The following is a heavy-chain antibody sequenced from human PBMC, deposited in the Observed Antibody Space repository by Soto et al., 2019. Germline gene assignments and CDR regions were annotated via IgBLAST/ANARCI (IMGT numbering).Heavy chain of an antibody. D-gene: IGHD3-10*01. CDR2: ISGGGDTT. V-gene: IGHV3-23*01. J-gene: IGHJ4*02. CDR3: AKGLGGSGSLTPRVDF. Sequence: EVQLLESGGGLVQPGGSLRLSCAASGFTFNNYAMTWFRQAPGKGLEWVSAISGGGDTTSYADSVKGRFTVSRDGSKNTLYLQMSSLRAEDTALYYCAKGLGGSGSLTPRVDFWGQGTLVTVSS. CDR1: GFTFNNYA.